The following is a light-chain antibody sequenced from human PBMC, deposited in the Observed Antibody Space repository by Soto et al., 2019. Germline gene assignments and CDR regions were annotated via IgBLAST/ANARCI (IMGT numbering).Light chain of an antibody. CDR1: SSDIGNYNL. CDR3: CSYAGSGAHVV. CDR2: EVT. Sequence: QSALTQPASVSGSPGQSITISCTGTSSDIGNYNLVSWYQQHPDKAPLLIIYEVTKRPSGVSNRFSGSKSGNTASLTISGLQAEDEADYYCCSYAGSGAHVVFGGGTKVTVL. J-gene: IGLJ2*01. V-gene: IGLV2-23*02.